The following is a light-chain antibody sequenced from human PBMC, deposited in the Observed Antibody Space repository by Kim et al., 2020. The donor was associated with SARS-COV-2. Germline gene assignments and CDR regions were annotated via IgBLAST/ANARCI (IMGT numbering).Light chain of an antibody. V-gene: IGLV3-21*04. CDR3: QVWYSSCDVV. J-gene: IGLJ2*01. CDR2: YDS. Sequence: VAPGKTARITGGGNNIGSKSVHWYQQKPGQAPVLVIYYDSARPSGIPERFSGSNSGNTATLTISWVEAGDEADYYCQVWYSSCDVVFVGGTKLTVL. CDR1: NIGSKS.